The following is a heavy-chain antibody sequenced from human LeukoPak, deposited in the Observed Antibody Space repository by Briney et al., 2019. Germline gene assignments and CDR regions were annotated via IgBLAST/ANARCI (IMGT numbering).Heavy chain of an antibody. D-gene: IGHD2-2*01. Sequence: GASVKVSCKASGGTFSSYAISWVRQAPGQGLEWMGGIIPIFGTENYAQKFQGRVTITTDESTSTAYMELSSLRSEDTAVYYCARGPWGGPQLLTTRVYYYYMDVWGKGTTVTVSS. CDR1: GGTFSSYA. J-gene: IGHJ6*03. V-gene: IGHV1-69*05. CDR3: ARGPWGGPQLLTTRVYYYYMDV. CDR2: IIPIFGTE.